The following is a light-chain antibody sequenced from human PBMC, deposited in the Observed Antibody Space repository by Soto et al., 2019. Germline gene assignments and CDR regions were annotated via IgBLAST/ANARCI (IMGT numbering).Light chain of an antibody. Sequence: DTVMTQSPATLSVSPGERATLSCRASQSVSSNLAWYQQKPGQAPRLLIYGASTRATGIPARFSGSGSGTEFTLTISSPQSEDFAVYYCQQYNNWPPYTFGQGTQLEIK. CDR3: QQYNNWPPYT. CDR2: GAS. CDR1: QSVSSN. V-gene: IGKV3-15*01. J-gene: IGKJ2*01.